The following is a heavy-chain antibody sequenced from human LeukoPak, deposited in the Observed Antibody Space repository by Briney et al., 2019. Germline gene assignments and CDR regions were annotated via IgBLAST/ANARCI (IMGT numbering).Heavy chain of an antibody. D-gene: IGHD5-24*01. CDR3: TTILFSLISPRKGWLQLVH. J-gene: IGHJ4*02. V-gene: IGHV3-15*01. CDR2: IKSKTDGGTT. CDR1: GFTFNNAW. Sequence: PGGSLRLSCAASGFTFNNAWMSWVRQAPGKGLEWVGRIKSKTDGGTTDYAAPVKGRFTISRDDSKNTLYLQMNSLKTGDTAVYYCTTILFSLISPRKGWLQLVHWGQGTLVTVSS.